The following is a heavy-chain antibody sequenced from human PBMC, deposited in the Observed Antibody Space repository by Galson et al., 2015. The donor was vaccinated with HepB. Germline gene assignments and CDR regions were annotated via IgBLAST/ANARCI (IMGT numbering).Heavy chain of an antibody. V-gene: IGHV3-21*01. D-gene: IGHD6-13*01. CDR2: ISTSTGYT. CDR3: ARGYSSSWLGFDP. J-gene: IGHJ5*02. Sequence: SLRLSCAASGFTFSDYSMNWVRQAPGKGLEWVSSISTSTGYTYYADSVKGRFTISRDNAKNSLSLQMNSLRAEDTAVYYCARGYSSSWLGFDPWGQGTLVTVSS. CDR1: GFTFSDYS.